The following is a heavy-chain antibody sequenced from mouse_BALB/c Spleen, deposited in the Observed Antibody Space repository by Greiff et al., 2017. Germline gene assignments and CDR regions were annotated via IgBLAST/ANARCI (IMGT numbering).Heavy chain of an antibody. CDR2: ISSGGSYT. Sequence: EVMLVESGGGLVKPGGSLKLSCAASGFTFSSYAMSWVRQSPEKRLEWVAEISSGGSYTYYPDTVTGRFTISRDNAKNTLYLEMSSLRSEDTAMYYCARDDYDRRGFAYWGQGTLVTVSA. V-gene: IGHV5-9-4*01. CDR1: GFTFSSYA. D-gene: IGHD2-4*01. CDR3: ARDDYDRRGFAY. J-gene: IGHJ3*01.